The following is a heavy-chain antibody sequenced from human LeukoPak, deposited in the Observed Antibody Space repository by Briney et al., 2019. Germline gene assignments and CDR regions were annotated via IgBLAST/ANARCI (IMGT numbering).Heavy chain of an antibody. V-gene: IGHV1-69*13. CDR3: ARDYYDSSGYYW. D-gene: IGHD3-22*01. CDR1: GGTFSSYA. CDR2: IIPIFGTA. J-gene: IGHJ4*02. Sequence: SVKVSRKASGGTFSSYAISWVRQAPGQGLEWMGGIIPIFGTANYAQKFQGRVTITADESTSTAYMELSSLRSEDTAVYYCARDYYDSSGYYWWGQGTLVTVSS.